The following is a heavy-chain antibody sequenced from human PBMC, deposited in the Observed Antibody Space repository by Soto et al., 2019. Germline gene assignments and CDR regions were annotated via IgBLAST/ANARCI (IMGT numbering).Heavy chain of an antibody. CDR2: IAYDGSNR. CDR1: GFTFSSYD. CDR3: AKGGNGSGYLLVY. D-gene: IGHD3-3*01. V-gene: IGHV3-30*18. J-gene: IGHJ4*02. Sequence: QVHLVESGGGAVQPGRSLRLSCAASGFTFSSYDMHWVRQAPGKGLEWVADIAYDGSNRYYADSVKGRFTISRDESKNTLYLPMNSLRSEDTAVYYCAKGGNGSGYLLVYWDQGTLVTVSS.